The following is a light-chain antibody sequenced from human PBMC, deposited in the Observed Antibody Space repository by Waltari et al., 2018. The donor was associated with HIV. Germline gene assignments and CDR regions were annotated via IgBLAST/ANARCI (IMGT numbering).Light chain of an antibody. CDR2: SND. J-gene: IGLJ3*02. V-gene: IGLV1-44*01. Sequence: QSVLTQPPSVSGTPGQNVTISCSGSSTHIGSNIVNWYQQVPEAAPKLLIYSNDQRPSGVPDRFSGSKSGTSPSLAISGLQSADEADYYCAAWDDSLNGMFGGGTKLTV. CDR3: AAWDDSLNGM. CDR1: STHIGSNI.